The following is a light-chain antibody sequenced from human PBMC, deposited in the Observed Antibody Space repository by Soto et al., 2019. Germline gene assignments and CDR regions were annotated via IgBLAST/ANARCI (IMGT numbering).Light chain of an antibody. CDR2: AAS. V-gene: IGKV1-27*01. CDR1: QGIGNS. J-gene: IGKJ3*01. CDR3: QNYNSAPLT. Sequence: DIQMTQSPSSLSASVADRVTITCRTSQGIGNSLAWYQKKAGKVPKLLIFAASTLQSGVPSRFSGSGSGTDFTLTISSLQPEDVATYYCQNYNSAPLTFGPGPKVDIK.